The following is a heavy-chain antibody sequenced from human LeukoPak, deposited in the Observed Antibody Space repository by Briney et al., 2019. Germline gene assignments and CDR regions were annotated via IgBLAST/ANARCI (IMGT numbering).Heavy chain of an antibody. D-gene: IGHD2-15*01. J-gene: IGHJ4*02. CDR3: ARQGSLGYCSGGSCSRSDY. CDR2: IDPSDSYT. V-gene: IGHV5-10-1*01. CDR1: GYSFTSYW. Sequence: GESLRISCKGSGYSFTSYWISWVRQMPGKGLEWMGRIDPSDSYTNYSPSFQGHVTISADKSIRTAYLQWSSLKASDTAMYYCARQGSLGYCSGGSCSRSDYWGQGTLVTVSS.